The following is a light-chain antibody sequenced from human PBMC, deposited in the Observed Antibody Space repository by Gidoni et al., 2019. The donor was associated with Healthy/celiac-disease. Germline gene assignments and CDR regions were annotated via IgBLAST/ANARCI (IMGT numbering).Light chain of an antibody. Sequence: TVVTQEPSFSVSPGRTVTLTCGLISGSVSTSYSPSWYQQTPGQAPRTLIYSTNTRSSGVPDRFSGSILGNKAALTITGAQADDESDYYCVLYMGSGIWVFGGGTKLTVL. CDR1: SGSVSTSYS. CDR3: VLYMGSGIWV. J-gene: IGLJ3*02. CDR2: STN. V-gene: IGLV8-61*01.